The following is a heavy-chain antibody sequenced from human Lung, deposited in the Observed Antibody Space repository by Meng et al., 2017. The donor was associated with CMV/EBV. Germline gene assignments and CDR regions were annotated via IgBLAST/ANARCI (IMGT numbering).Heavy chain of an antibody. CDR1: GFTFSSYA. V-gene: IGHV3-30-3*01. D-gene: IGHD6-19*01. CDR2: ISYDGSNK. J-gene: IGHJ4*02. CDR3: ARGQWHSLDY. Sequence: VERGESGGGVVQPGRSLRLSCAASGFTFSSYAMHWVRQAPGKGLEWVAVISYDGSNKYYADSVKGRFTISRDNSKNTLYLQMNSLRAEDTAVYYCARGQWHSLDYWGQGTLVTVSS.